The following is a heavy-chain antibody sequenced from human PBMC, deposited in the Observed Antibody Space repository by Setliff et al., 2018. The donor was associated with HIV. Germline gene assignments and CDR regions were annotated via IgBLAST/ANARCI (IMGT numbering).Heavy chain of an antibody. D-gene: IGHD6-13*01. Sequence: GGSLRLSCAASNFTFSFYGMHWVRQAPGKGLEWVAFTPNDGSYKNYADSVKGRFTISRDNSKNTLYLQMDSLRAEDTAVYYCTENLYSSRWSPLDYWGQGTLVTVSS. V-gene: IGHV3-30*02. CDR1: NFTFSFYG. CDR3: TENLYSSRWSPLDY. J-gene: IGHJ4*02. CDR2: TPNDGSYK.